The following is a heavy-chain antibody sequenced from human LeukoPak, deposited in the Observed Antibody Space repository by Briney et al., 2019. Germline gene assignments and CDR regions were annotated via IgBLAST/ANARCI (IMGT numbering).Heavy chain of an antibody. CDR3: ASGERITMIVVVIPLGGNFDY. J-gene: IGHJ4*02. CDR1: GYTFTGYY. Sequence: AASVKVSCKASGYTFTGYYMHWVRQAPGQGLEWMGWINPNSGGTNYAQKFQGRVTMTRDTSISTAYMELSRLGSDDTAVYYCASGERITMIVVVIPLGGNFDYWGQGTLVTVSS. D-gene: IGHD3-22*01. CDR2: INPNSGGT. V-gene: IGHV1-2*02.